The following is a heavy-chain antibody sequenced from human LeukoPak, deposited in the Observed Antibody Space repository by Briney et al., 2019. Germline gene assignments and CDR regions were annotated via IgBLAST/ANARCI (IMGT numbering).Heavy chain of an antibody. CDR2: ISSSGSTI. V-gene: IGHV3-11*01. CDR3: AKGYSSGLDAFDI. D-gene: IGHD6-19*01. CDR1: GFTFSDYY. J-gene: IGHJ3*02. Sequence: PGGSLRLSCAASGFTFSDYYMSWIRQAPGKGLEWVSYISSSGSTIYYADSVKGRFTISRDNAKNSLYLQMNSLRAEDMALYYCAKGYSSGLDAFDIWGQGTMVTVSS.